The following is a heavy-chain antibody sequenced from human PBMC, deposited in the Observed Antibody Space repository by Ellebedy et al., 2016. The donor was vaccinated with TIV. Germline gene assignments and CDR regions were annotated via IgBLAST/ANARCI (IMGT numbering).Heavy chain of an antibody. Sequence: AASVKVSCKASRYTFTSSGISWVRQTPGQGLEWMGWISAYNGNTNYAQKLQGRVTMTTDTSTSTAYMELRSLRSDDTAVYYCARDLYGDYEEGGFDYWGQGTLVTVSS. J-gene: IGHJ4*02. D-gene: IGHD4-17*01. CDR2: ISAYNGNT. CDR1: RYTFTSSG. CDR3: ARDLYGDYEEGGFDY. V-gene: IGHV1-18*01.